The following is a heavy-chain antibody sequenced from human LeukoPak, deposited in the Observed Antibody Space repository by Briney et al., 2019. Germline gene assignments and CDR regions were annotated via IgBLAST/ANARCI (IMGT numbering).Heavy chain of an antibody. D-gene: IGHD3-3*01. J-gene: IGHJ6*03. CDR2: IYHSGST. V-gene: IGHV4-38-2*01. CDR1: GYSISSGYY. Sequence: SETLSLTCAVSGYSISSGYYWGWIRQPPGKGLEWIGSIYHSGSTYYNPSLKSRVTISVDTSKNQFSLKLSSVTAADTAVYYCARHVQNFWSGYKQESRYYYYMDVWGKGTTVTVSS. CDR3: ARHVQNFWSGYKQESRYYYYMDV.